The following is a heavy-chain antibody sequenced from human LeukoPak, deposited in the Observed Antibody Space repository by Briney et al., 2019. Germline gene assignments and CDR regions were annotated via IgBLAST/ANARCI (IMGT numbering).Heavy chain of an antibody. CDR2: ISAYNGNT. Sequence: ASVKVSCKASGYTFTSYAISWVRQAPGQGLEWMGWISAYNGNTNYAQNLQGRVTMTTDTSTRTAYMELRSLRSDDTAVYYCARYSVRSCSCAYWGQGTLVTVSS. CDR3: ARYSVRSCSCAY. CDR1: GYTFTSYA. D-gene: IGHD6-13*01. V-gene: IGHV1-18*01. J-gene: IGHJ4*02.